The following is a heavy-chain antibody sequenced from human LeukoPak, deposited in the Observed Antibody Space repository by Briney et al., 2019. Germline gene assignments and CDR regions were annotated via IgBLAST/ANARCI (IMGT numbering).Heavy chain of an antibody. CDR3: ARGQVYYDSSGYHFDY. J-gene: IGHJ4*02. V-gene: IGHV3-48*01. D-gene: IGHD3-22*01. CDR1: GFSFSNYN. Sequence: GGSLRLSCSASGFSFSNYNMNWVRQAPGKGLESISYISYSSRTTHYADSLKGRFTISRDNAANSLYLQMNSLRAEDTAVYYCARGQVYYDSSGYHFDYWGQGTLVTVSS. CDR2: ISYSSRTT.